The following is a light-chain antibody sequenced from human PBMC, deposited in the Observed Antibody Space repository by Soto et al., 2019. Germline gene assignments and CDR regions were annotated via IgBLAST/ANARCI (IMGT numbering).Light chain of an antibody. V-gene: IGLV8-61*01. Sequence: QAVVTQEPSFSVSPGGTVTLTCGLNSDSVSSSYYPSWYQQTPGQAPRTLIXDTXXXXXXVPDRFXGSILGNKXAXTITGXXXXXXXXYYCVLYMGSGISVFGGGTKLTVL. J-gene: IGLJ3*02. CDR3: VLYMGSGISV. CDR2: DTX. CDR1: SDSVSSSYY.